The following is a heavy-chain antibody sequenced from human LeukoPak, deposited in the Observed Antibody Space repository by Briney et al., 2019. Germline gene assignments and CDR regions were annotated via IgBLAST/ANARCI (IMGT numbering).Heavy chain of an antibody. V-gene: IGHV3-13*01. CDR1: GFTFRTYD. CDR2: IGTTGDT. D-gene: IGHD1-26*01. CDR3: ARVGRDDAFDI. J-gene: IGHJ3*02. Sequence: GGSLRLSCAASGFTFRTYDMYWARQTTGKGLEWVSLIGTTGDTHYPGSVKGRFTISRENAKNSLYLQMNSLRAGDTAVYYCARVGRDDAFDIWGQGTMVTVSS.